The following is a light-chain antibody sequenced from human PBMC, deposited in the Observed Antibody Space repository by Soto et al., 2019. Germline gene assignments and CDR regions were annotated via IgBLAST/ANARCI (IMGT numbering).Light chain of an antibody. CDR3: QQGFSRPRT. CDR2: TTS. J-gene: IGKJ1*01. Sequence: DIQMTQSPSSLSASVGDRVTITCRASQSIRNDLNWYQQRPGKAPKLLMYTTSNLERGVPSRFSGSGSGTDFTLTINNLQPEDFGNYFCQQGFSRPRTFGLGTTVEVK. V-gene: IGKV1-39*01. CDR1: QSIRND.